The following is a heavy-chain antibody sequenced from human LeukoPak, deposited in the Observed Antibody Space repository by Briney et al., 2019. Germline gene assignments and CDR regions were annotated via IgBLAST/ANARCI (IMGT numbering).Heavy chain of an antibody. D-gene: IGHD1-1*01. Sequence: PGRSLRLSCAASGFTFDDYAMHWVRQAPGKGLEWVSGISWNSGSIGYADSVKGRFTISRDNAKNSLYLQMDSLRAEDTAVYYCARDQGNGCFDPWGQGSLVTVSS. J-gene: IGHJ5*02. CDR2: ISWNSGSI. V-gene: IGHV3-9*01. CDR3: ARDQGNGCFDP. CDR1: GFTFDDYA.